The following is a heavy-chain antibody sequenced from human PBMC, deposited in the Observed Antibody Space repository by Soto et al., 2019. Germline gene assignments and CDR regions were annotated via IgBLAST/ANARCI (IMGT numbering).Heavy chain of an antibody. J-gene: IGHJ6*02. V-gene: IGHV3-21*01. D-gene: IGHD1-1*01. Sequence: EVQLVESGGGLVMPGGSLRLSCIASGFSFSTYSMNWVRQAPGKGLEWVSSIRRSGDNTYYADSLKGRFTISRDNAKNTLSLQMIRLRAEDTAVYYCARSTRLGGMDVWGQETTVTVSS. CDR1: GFSFSTYS. CDR3: ARSTRLGGMDV. CDR2: IRRSGDNT.